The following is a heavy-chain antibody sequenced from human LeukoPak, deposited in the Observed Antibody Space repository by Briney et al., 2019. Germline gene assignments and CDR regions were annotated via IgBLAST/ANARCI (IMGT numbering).Heavy chain of an antibody. CDR2: ISGSGGNM. CDR1: GFTFSNFG. V-gene: IGHV3-23*01. CDR3: ARGGGYYAIDY. J-gene: IGHJ4*02. D-gene: IGHD1-26*01. Sequence: PGGSLRLSCTATGFTFSNFGMAWVRQAPGQGLEWVSTISGSGGNMYQADSVKGRFTISRDNSRSTLYLQMNSLRAEDTAVYYCARGGGYYAIDYWGQGTLVTVSS.